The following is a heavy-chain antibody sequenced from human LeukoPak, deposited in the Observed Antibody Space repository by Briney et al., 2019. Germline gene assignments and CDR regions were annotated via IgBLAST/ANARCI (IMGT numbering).Heavy chain of an antibody. CDR3: AKEDWLGFDY. CDR1: GFTFSSYA. V-gene: IGHV3-23*01. CDR2: VSSSGGNT. J-gene: IGHJ4*02. Sequence: PGGSLRLSCAASGFTFSSYAMSWVRQAPGKGLEWVSVVSSSGGNTYNADSVKGRFTISRGNSKNTLYLQMNSLRAEDTAVYYCAKEDWLGFDYWGQGTLVTVSS. D-gene: IGHD3/OR15-3a*01.